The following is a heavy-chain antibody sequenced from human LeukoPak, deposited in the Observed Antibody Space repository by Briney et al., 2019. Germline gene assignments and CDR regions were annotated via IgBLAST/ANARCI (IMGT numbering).Heavy chain of an antibody. Sequence: SETLSLTCTVSGGSISSYYWSWIRQPAGKGPEWIGRIYTSGSTNYNPSLKSRVTMSVDTSKNQFSLKLSSVTAADTAVYYCARDQRPYDSSGYYGPWGQGTLVTVSS. CDR1: GGSISSYY. CDR2: IYTSGST. J-gene: IGHJ4*02. D-gene: IGHD3-22*01. CDR3: ARDQRPYDSSGYYGP. V-gene: IGHV4-4*07.